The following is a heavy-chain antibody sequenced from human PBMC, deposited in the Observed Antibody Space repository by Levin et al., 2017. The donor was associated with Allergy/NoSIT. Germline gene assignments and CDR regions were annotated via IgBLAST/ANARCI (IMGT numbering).Heavy chain of an antibody. Sequence: GGSLRLSCAASEFTFSTYWMQWFRQAPGKGLVWVSRINGDGSGITYADSVAGRFTISRDNAKNTLYLQMNNLRVEDTAMYYCAREVYSQHKYADNWGQGILVTVSS. CDR2: INGDGSGI. D-gene: IGHD4-11*01. CDR1: EFTFSTYW. CDR3: AREVYSQHKYADN. V-gene: IGHV3-74*01. J-gene: IGHJ4*02.